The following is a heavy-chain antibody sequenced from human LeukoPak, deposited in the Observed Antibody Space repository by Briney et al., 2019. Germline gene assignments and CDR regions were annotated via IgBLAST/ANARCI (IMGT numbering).Heavy chain of an antibody. CDR1: GVSFSGYY. J-gene: IGHJ6*04. CDR2: INHSGST. CDR3: ARGDSSSWYYYGMDV. D-gene: IGHD6-13*01. Sequence: PSETLSLTCAVYGVSFSGYYWSWIRQPPGKGLEWVGEINHSGSTHYNPSLKSRVTISVDTSKNQFSLKLSSVTAADTAVYYCARGDSSSWYYYGMDVWGKGTTVTVSA. V-gene: IGHV4-34*01.